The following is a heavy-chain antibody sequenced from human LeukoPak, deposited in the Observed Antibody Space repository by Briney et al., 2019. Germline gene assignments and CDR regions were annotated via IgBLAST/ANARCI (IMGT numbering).Heavy chain of an antibody. Sequence: SETLSLTCTVSGGSISSGSYYWTWIRQPPGKGLEWIGHLYTSGSTTYNPSLQSRVTISADTSKNQFSLRLTSVTAADTAVYYCARAGGSVGWYGTIDSWGQGMLVTVSS. V-gene: IGHV4-61*09. CDR1: GGSISSGSYY. CDR3: ARAGGSVGWYGTIDS. D-gene: IGHD6-19*01. J-gene: IGHJ4*02. CDR2: LYTSGST.